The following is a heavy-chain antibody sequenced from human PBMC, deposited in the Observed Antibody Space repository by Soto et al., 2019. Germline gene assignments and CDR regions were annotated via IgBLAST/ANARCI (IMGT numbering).Heavy chain of an antibody. CDR2: IDPSDSYT. J-gene: IGHJ4*01. D-gene: IGHD5-12*01. Sequence: GGSLKISCRGSGYPFTGHWISWVRQMPGKGLEWMGRIDPSDSYTDYSPTVQGHVTMSADKSINTAYLQWSSLQASDTAVYYCTRHTGYDSRLDDWGQGSSVTVSA. V-gene: IGHV5-10-1*01. CDR1: GYPFTGHW. CDR3: TRHTGYDSRLDD.